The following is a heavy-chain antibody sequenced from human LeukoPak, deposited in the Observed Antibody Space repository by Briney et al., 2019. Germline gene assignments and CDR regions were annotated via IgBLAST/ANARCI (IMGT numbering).Heavy chain of an antibody. J-gene: IGHJ4*02. CDR1: GFTFDDYT. V-gene: IGHV3-43*01. D-gene: IGHD4-23*01. CDR3: ARDYGGSSPFDY. Sequence: GGSLRLSCAASGFTFDDYTMHWVRQAPGKGLEWVSLISWDGGSTYYADSVKGRFTISRDNSKNSLYLQMNSLRAEDTAVYYCARDYGGSSPFDYWGQGTLVTVSS. CDR2: ISWDGGST.